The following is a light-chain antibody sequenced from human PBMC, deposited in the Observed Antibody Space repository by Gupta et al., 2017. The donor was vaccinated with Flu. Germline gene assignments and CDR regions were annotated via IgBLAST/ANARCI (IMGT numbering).Light chain of an antibody. V-gene: IGKV4-1*01. J-gene: IGKJ2*01. Sequence: VLTLSPDSLAVSLGERATINCKSSQSVLYSSNNKNYLAWYQQKPGQPPKLLIYWASTRESGVPDRFSGSGSGTDFTLTISSLQAEDVAVYYCQQYYSTPPHTFGQGTKLEIK. CDR1: QSVLYSSNNKNY. CDR3: QQYYSTPPHT. CDR2: WAS.